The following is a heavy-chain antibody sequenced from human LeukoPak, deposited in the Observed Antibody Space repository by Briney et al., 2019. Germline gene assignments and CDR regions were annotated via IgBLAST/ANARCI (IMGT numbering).Heavy chain of an antibody. D-gene: IGHD6-6*01. J-gene: IGHJ6*03. V-gene: IGHV3-30*02. Sequence: GESLTLSCAASGFTFSTYGMHWLRPSPDKGLEWVAFIRYDGSNKYYADSVKGRFTISRHNSKNTLSLQMNSLIAEDTAVYYCARRGSSSSSYYFHMDVWGEGTTVTDSS. CDR2: IRYDGSNK. CDR3: ARRGSSSSSYYFHMDV. CDR1: GFTFSTYG.